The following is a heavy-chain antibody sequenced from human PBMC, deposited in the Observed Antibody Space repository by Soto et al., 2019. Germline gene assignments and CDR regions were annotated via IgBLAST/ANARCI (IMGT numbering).Heavy chain of an antibody. CDR3: AGRPSEMITFGGVIVITHFDY. CDR2: IYYSGSP. CDR1: GGSISSSSYY. D-gene: IGHD3-16*02. V-gene: IGHV4-39*01. Sequence: SETLSLTCTVSGGSISSSSYYWGWIRQPPGKGLEWIGSIYYSGSPYYNPSLKGRVTISVDTSKNQFSLKLSAVTAADTAVYYCAGRPSEMITFGGVIVITHFDYWGQGTLVTVSS. J-gene: IGHJ4*02.